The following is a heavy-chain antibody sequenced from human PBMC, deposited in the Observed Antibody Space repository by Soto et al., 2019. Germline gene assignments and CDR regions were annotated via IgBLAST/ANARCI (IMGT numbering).Heavy chain of an antibody. J-gene: IGHJ4*02. D-gene: IGHD2-8*01. CDR1: GYTFTSYG. Sequence: QVQLVQSGAEVKKPGASVKVSCKASGYTFTSYGISWVRQAPGQGLEWMGWISAYNGNTNYAQKLQGRVTMTTDTSTSTAYMELRSLRSDDTAVYYCARVAGLLGTNGVCHGCGDYWGQGTLVTVSS. V-gene: IGHV1-18*01. CDR3: ARVAGLLGTNGVCHGCGDY. CDR2: ISAYNGNT.